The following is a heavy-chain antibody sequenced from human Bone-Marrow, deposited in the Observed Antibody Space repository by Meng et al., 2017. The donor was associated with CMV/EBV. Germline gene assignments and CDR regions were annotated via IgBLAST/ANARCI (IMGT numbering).Heavy chain of an antibody. CDR2: IKQDGSEK. Sequence: GESLKISCAASGFTFSSYWMSWVRQAPGKGLEWVANIKQDGSEKYYVDSVKGRFTISRDNAKNSPYLQMNSLRAEDTAVYYCARDRTYYYDSSGYFDYGMDVWGQGTTVTVSS. J-gene: IGHJ6*02. D-gene: IGHD3-22*01. CDR3: ARDRTYYYDSSGYFDYGMDV. CDR1: GFTFSSYW. V-gene: IGHV3-7*01.